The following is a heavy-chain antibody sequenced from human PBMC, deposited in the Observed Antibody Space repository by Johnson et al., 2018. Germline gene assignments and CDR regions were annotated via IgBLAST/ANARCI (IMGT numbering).Heavy chain of an antibody. D-gene: IGHD4-23*01. CDR3: ASESTTVDTRDAFDI. Sequence: VQLQESGGGLVKPGGSLRLSCAASGFTVSSNYMSWVRQAPGKGLEWVSVIYSGGSTYYADSVKGRFTISRDNSKNTLYLQMNSLRAEDTAVYYWASESTTVDTRDAFDIWGQGTMVTVSS. J-gene: IGHJ3*02. V-gene: IGHV3-53*01. CDR2: IYSGGST. CDR1: GFTVSSNY.